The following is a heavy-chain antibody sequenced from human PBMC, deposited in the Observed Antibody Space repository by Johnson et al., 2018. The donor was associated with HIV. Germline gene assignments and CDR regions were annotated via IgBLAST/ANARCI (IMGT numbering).Heavy chain of an antibody. CDR1: GFTFDDYG. V-gene: IGHV3-20*04. Sequence: VQLVESGGGVVQPGWSLRLSCAVSGFTFDDYGMSWVRQAPGKGLEWVSGINWNGGSTGYADSVKGRFTISRDNAKNSLYLQMNSLRAEDTALYYCARRDGFDYGNAFDIWGQGTMVTVSS. CDR3: ARRDGFDYGNAFDI. J-gene: IGHJ3*02. D-gene: IGHD5-12*01. CDR2: INWNGGST.